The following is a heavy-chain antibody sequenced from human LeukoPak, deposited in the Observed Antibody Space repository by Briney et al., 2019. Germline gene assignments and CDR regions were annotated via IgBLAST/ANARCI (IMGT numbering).Heavy chain of an antibody. CDR1: GFTFISYW. J-gene: IGHJ4*02. V-gene: IGHV3-7*01. D-gene: IGHD2-2*01. Sequence: GGSLRLSCATSGFTFISYWMTWVRQAPGKGLEWVANINQDGTGKYYVDSVKGRFTISRDNAKNSLYLQMNSLRAEDTAVYYCARDADCASTSCFDYWGQGTLVTVSS. CDR2: INQDGTGK. CDR3: ARDADCASTSCFDY.